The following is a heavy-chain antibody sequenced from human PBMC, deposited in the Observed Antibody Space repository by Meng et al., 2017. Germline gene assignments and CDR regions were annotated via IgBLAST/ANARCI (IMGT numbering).Heavy chain of an antibody. D-gene: IGHD1-7*01. CDR3: ARVKITGTTRSIDY. CDR2: IYYSGST. Sequence: QVQLQESGPGLVRPSGTLSLTCTVSGGSVSSGSYYWSWIRQPPGKGLEWIGYIYYSGSTNYNPSLKSRVTISVDTSKNQFSLKLSSVTAADTAVYYCARVKITGTTRSIDYWGQGTLVTVSS. J-gene: IGHJ4*02. CDR1: GGSVSSGSYY. V-gene: IGHV4-61*01.